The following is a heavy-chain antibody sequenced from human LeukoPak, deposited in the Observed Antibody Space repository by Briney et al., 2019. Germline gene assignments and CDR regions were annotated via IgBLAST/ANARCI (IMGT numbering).Heavy chain of an antibody. CDR1: GFTFDDYA. J-gene: IGHJ6*02. Sequence: GRSLRLSCAASGFTFDDYAMHWVRQAPGKGLEWVSGISWNSGSIGYADSVKGRFTISRDNAKNSLYLQMNSLRAEDTALYYCAKDGDSSGYWHYGMDVWGQGTTVTVSS. V-gene: IGHV3-9*01. D-gene: IGHD3-22*01. CDR3: AKDGDSSGYWHYGMDV. CDR2: ISWNSGSI.